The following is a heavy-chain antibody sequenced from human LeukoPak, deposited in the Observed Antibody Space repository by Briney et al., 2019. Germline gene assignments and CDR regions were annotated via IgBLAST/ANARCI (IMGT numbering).Heavy chain of an antibody. CDR1: GYSFTSYW. V-gene: IGHV5-51*01. Sequence: GESLKISCKGSGYSFTSYWIGWVRQMPGKGLEWMGIIYPGDSDTRYSPSFQGQVTISADKSISTAYLQWSSLKASDTAMYYCARQEGIAVAGFHYYYYGMDVWGQGTTVTVSS. CDR3: ARQEGIAVAGFHYYYYGMDV. CDR2: IYPGDSDT. J-gene: IGHJ6*02. D-gene: IGHD6-19*01.